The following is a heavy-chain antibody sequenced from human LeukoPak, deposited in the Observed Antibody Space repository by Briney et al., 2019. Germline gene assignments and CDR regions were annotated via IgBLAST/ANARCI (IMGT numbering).Heavy chain of an antibody. CDR2: IYHSGST. V-gene: IGHV4-38-2*02. J-gene: IGHJ5*02. CDR1: GYSISSGYY. D-gene: IGHD3-9*01. Sequence: KPSETLSLTCTVSGYSISSGYYWGWIRQPPGKGLEWIGSIYHSGSTYYNPSLKSRVTISVDTSKNQFSLKLSSVTAADTAVYYCARDHLTMTFDPWGQGTLVTVSS. CDR3: ARDHLTMTFDP.